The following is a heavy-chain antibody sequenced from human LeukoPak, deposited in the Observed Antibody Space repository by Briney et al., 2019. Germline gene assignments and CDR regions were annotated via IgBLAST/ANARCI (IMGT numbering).Heavy chain of an antibody. D-gene: IGHD5-24*01. CDR1: GYTFTCYY. J-gene: IGHJ4*02. V-gene: IGHV1-2*02. CDR2: INPNNGDT. Sequence: ASVKVSFKASGYTFTCYYLHWVRQAPGQGLEWMGWINPNNGDTKYAQKFQGRVTMTRDTSITTAYMELSRLTSDDTAVYYCERYGYYFDYWGQGTLVTVSS. CDR3: ERYGYYFDY.